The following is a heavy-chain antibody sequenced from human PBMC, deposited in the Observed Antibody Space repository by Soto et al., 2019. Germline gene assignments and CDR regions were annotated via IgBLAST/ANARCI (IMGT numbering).Heavy chain of an antibody. CDR1: GGSFSSYA. J-gene: IGHJ4*02. CDR2: IIPIFGTA. V-gene: IGHV1-69*12. D-gene: IGHD3-16*01. CDR3: ARGQTGGGWGYYFDY. Sequence: QVQLVQSGAEVKKPGSTVKVSCKASGGSFSSYAIDWERQAPGQGLEWMGGIIPIFGTADYAQKFQGRVTITADESTSTAYMELSSLRSEDTAVYYCARGQTGGGWGYYFDYWGQGTLVTVSS.